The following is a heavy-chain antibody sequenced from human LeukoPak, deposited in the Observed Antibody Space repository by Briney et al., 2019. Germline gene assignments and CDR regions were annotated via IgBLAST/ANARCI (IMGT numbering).Heavy chain of an antibody. CDR2: ISTYNSDT. V-gene: IGHV1-18*01. CDR1: GYIFTNHD. Sequence: ASVKVSCKASGYIFTNHDINWVRQAPGQGLEWMGWISTYNSDTYYAQKLQGRVTMTTDTSTSTAYMELRSLISDDTAVYYCAREGVYAPDPSSYHRDAFDIWGQGTVVIVSS. D-gene: IGHD3-16*02. CDR3: AREGVYAPDPSSYHRDAFDI. J-gene: IGHJ3*02.